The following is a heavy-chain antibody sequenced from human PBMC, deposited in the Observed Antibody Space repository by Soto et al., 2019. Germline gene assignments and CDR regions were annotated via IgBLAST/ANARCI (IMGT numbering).Heavy chain of an antibody. Sequence: SETLSLTCTLSGPSISSYYWSLIRQPPGKGLEWIGYIYYSGSTNYNPSLKSRVTISVDTSKNQFSLKLSSVTAADTAVYYCARGMGYYYGMDVWGQGTTVTVSS. CDR1: GPSISSYY. CDR2: IYYSGST. CDR3: ARGMGYYYGMDV. J-gene: IGHJ6*02. V-gene: IGHV4-59*01.